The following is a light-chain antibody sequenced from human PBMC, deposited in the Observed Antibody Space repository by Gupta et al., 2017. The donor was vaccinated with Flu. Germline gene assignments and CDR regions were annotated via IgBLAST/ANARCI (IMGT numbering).Light chain of an antibody. J-gene: IGLJ3*02. Sequence: FLLTQPPSVPSSPAATVTISCTRSSGSIASNYVQWYQQRPGSAPTTVIYVDNQRPPGVPDRFSGSSDSSSSSPALTVTGLKNEDEGDYDCQAEDSSVWVFGGGTKLTVL. CDR2: VDN. V-gene: IGLV6-57*03. CDR1: SGSIASNY. CDR3: QAEDSSVWV.